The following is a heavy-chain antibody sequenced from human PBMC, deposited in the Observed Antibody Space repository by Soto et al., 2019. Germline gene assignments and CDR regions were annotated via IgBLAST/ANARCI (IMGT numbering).Heavy chain of an antibody. D-gene: IGHD3-16*01. CDR2: ISNDGSNK. CDR3: GGGHYFSDY. Sequence: QVQLVESGGGVVQPGRSLSLSCAASGFTFSSYGMHWVRQAPGKGLEWVALISNDGSNKYYVDSVKGRFTISRDNSKNTLYLQMNSLRAEDTAVYYCGGGHYFSDYWGQGTLITVSS. CDR1: GFTFSSYG. V-gene: IGHV3-30*03. J-gene: IGHJ4*02.